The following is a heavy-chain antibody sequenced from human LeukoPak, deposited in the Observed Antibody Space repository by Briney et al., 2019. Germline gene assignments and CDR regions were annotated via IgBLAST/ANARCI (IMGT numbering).Heavy chain of an antibody. CDR3: AKGAFRYGGSSHGEWGVY. J-gene: IGHJ4*02. CDR1: GFTFSSYG. D-gene: IGHD1-26*01. CDR2: IRYDGSNK. V-gene: IGHV3-30*02. Sequence: GGSLRLSCAASGFTFSSYGMHWVRQAPGKGLEWMAFIRYDGSNKYYADSVKGRFTISRDNSKNTLYLQMNSLRAEDTAVYYCAKGAFRYGGSSHGEWGVYWGQGTLVTVSS.